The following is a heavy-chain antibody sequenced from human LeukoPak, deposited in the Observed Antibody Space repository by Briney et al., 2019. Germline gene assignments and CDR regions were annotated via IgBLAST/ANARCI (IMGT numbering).Heavy chain of an antibody. CDR3: ASMVTSYFDY. Sequence: GGSLRLSCAASTFTFSSYAMHWVRQAPGKGLEWVAVISYDGSNKYYADSVKGRFTISRDNSKNTLYLQMNSLRAEDTAAYYCASMVTSYFDYWGQGTLVTVSS. J-gene: IGHJ4*02. D-gene: IGHD5-18*01. V-gene: IGHV3-30*04. CDR2: ISYDGSNK. CDR1: TFTFSSYA.